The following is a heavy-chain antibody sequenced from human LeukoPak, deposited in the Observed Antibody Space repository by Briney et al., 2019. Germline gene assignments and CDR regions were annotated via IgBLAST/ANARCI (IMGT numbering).Heavy chain of an antibody. CDR2: NYPGDSDT. D-gene: IGHD4-17*01. Sequence: GESLKISFKGSGYSLTNYWLDWVRQVPGKGLEWMGLNYPGDSDTRYSASFQGQVTISADKSISTAYPQWSSLKASDTAMYYCARHKVAVTLSAAFDIWGQGTMVPVFS. J-gene: IGHJ3*02. V-gene: IGHV5-51*01. CDR3: ARHKVAVTLSAAFDI. CDR1: GYSLTNYW.